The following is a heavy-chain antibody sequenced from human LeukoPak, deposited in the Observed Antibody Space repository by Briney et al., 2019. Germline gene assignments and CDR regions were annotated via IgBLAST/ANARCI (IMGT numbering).Heavy chain of an antibody. V-gene: IGHV4-4*07. Sequence: SETLSLTCTVSGGSISSYYWSWIRQPAGKGLEWIGRIYTSGSTNYNPSLKSRVTISVDTSKNQFSLKLSSVTAADTTVYYCARDRGITMVRGQTPEVNAFDIWGQGTMVTVSS. D-gene: IGHD3-10*01. J-gene: IGHJ3*02. CDR3: ARDRGITMVRGQTPEVNAFDI. CDR1: GGSISSYY. CDR2: IYTSGST.